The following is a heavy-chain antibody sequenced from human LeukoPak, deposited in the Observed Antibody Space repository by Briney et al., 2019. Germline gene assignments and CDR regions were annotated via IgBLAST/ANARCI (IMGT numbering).Heavy chain of an antibody. J-gene: IGHJ3*02. D-gene: IGHD6-19*01. CDR3: AKDRASGWPNAFDI. CDR1: GFTFGSYG. Sequence: GGSLRLSCAASGFTFGSYGMHWVRQAPGKGLEWVAFIRYDGSNKYYADSVKGRFTISRDNSKNTLYLQMNSLRAEDTAVYYCAKDRASGWPNAFDIWGQGTMVTVSS. V-gene: IGHV3-30*02. CDR2: IRYDGSNK.